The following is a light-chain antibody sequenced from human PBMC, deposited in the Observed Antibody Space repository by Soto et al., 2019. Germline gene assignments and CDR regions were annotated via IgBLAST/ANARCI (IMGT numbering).Light chain of an antibody. CDR1: QSVRTK. CDR3: QQYNSYSIT. Sequence: EIVMTQSPDTLYVSPGEGATLSCRASQSVRTKLAWYQQKAGQAPRLLIYGASTRATGIPDRFSGSGSGTEFTLTISSLQSEDFAVYYCQQYNSYSITFGQGTRLEIK. CDR2: GAS. V-gene: IGKV3-15*01. J-gene: IGKJ5*01.